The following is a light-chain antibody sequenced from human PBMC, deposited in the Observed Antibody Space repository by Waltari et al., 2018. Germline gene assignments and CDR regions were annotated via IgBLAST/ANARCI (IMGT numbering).Light chain of an antibody. J-gene: IGLJ3*02. CDR3: AAWDDSLNAWM. Sequence: QSVLTPPPSTSGTPGQRVTLSCSGSSSNVGPNYVSWYQQLPGTAPTLLIYNNNRRPSGVPDRFSGSKSGTSASLAISGLQSEDEADYYCAAWDDSLNAWMFGGGTKLTVL. CDR2: NNN. V-gene: IGLV1-44*01. CDR1: SSNVGPNY.